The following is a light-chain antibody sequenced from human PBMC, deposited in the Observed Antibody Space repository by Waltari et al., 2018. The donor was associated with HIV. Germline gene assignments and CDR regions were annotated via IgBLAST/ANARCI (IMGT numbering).Light chain of an antibody. Sequence: QSALTQPASVSGSPGQSITISCTGTSSDVGGYNSVSWYQQHPGKATKLMIYEVSNRPSGVSYRFSGSKSGNTASLTISGLQAEDETDYYCSSYTSSGAYVFGTGTTVTVL. CDR3: SSYTSSGAYV. J-gene: IGLJ1*01. CDR2: EVS. CDR1: SSDVGGYNS. V-gene: IGLV2-14*01.